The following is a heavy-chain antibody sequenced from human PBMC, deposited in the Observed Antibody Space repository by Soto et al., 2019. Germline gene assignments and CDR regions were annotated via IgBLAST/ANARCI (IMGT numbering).Heavy chain of an antibody. J-gene: IGHJ6*02. D-gene: IGHD3-9*01. CDR1: DHFISSYY. V-gene: IGHV4-4*07. Sequence: SETLSLTCTLSDHFISSYYWNWIRQPAGKGLEWIGRVSTNGATNYNPSLESQVTMSVDTSKNQFSLKLTSVTAADTAVYFCARADYEILTGSYAMDVWGQGTTVTVSS. CDR3: ARADYEILTGSYAMDV. CDR2: VSTNGAT.